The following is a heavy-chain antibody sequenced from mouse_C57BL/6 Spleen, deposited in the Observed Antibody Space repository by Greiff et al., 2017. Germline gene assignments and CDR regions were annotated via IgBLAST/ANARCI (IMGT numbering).Heavy chain of an antibody. CDR3: AKNYYGSSWYFDV. CDR2: KWRGGST. J-gene: IGHJ1*03. CDR1: GFSLTSYG. Sequence: QVQLKQSGPGLVQPSQSLSITCTVSGFSLTSYGVHWVRQSPGKGLEWLGVKWRGGSTDYNAAFMSRLSITKDNSKSQVFFKMNSLQADDTAIYYCAKNYYGSSWYFDVWGTGTTVTVAS. V-gene: IGHV2-5*01. D-gene: IGHD1-1*01.